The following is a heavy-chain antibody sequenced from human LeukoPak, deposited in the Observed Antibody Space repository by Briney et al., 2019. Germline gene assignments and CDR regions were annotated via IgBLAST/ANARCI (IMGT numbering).Heavy chain of an antibody. V-gene: IGHV3-74*01. CDR3: VRDSTRYVPDY. CDR2: VNSDGSST. Sequence: GGSLRLSCAASGFTFGGYWMYWVRQAPGKGLVWVSRVNSDGSSTAYADSVKGRFIISRDNAKGTLYLQMNSLTVEDMAVYYCVRDSTRYVPDYWGQGTLVTVSS. CDR1: GFTFGGYW. D-gene: IGHD3-9*01. J-gene: IGHJ4*02.